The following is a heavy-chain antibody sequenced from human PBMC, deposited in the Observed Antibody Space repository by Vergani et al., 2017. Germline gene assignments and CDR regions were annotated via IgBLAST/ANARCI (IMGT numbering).Heavy chain of an antibody. V-gene: IGHV3-23*01. CDR2: LTGGGGST. Sequence: EVQLLESGGSLKQPGGSVRLSCAASGFTFSTYAMHWVCQAPGKGLEWVSALTGGGGSTYYADSFKGRFIISRYNSRNTLYLQMNSLRPEDTATYYCVKDAGSYENFFDSWGQETLVTVSS. D-gene: IGHD1-26*01. J-gene: IGHJ4*02. CDR1: GFTFSTYA. CDR3: VKDAGSYENFFDS.